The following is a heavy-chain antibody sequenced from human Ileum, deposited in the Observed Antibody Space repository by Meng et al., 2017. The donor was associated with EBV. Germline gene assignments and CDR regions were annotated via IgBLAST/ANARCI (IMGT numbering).Heavy chain of an antibody. CDR3: ATQESRDGHNPY. CDR2: MYHSGTT. CDR1: GGSISSSYW. J-gene: IGHJ4*02. Sequence: QLQDSGPGLVKPSGTLSATCVVSGGSISSSYWWTWVRQSPGKGLEWIGEMYHSGTTNYNPSLKSRVTISMGKSNNQLSLKLNSVTAADTAVYYCATQESRDGHNPYWGQGTLVTVSS. D-gene: IGHD5-24*01. V-gene: IGHV4-4*02.